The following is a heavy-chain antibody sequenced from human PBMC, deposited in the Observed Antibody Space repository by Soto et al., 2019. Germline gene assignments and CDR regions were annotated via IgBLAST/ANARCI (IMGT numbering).Heavy chain of an antibody. CDR3: ARDVGTTVTTLYGMDV. Sequence: SVKVSCKASGGTFSSYAISWVRQAPGQGLEWMGGIIPIFGTANYAQKFRGRVTITADESTSTAYMELSSLRSEDTAVYYCARDVGTTVTTLYGMDVWGQGTTVTVSS. CDR2: IIPIFGTA. J-gene: IGHJ6*02. D-gene: IGHD4-4*01. V-gene: IGHV1-69*13. CDR1: GGTFSSYA.